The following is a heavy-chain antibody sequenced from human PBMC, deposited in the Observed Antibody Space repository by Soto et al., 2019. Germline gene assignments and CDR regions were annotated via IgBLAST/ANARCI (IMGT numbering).Heavy chain of an antibody. V-gene: IGHV3-23*01. J-gene: IGHJ4*02. Sequence: EVQLLESGGGVVQPGGSLRLSCAASGFTFSSYAMTWVRQAPGKGLEWVSGISGSAGSTYYADSVKGRFTISRDNSKNTLYLQMNNLRAGDTAGYYCAKDVYCSSTSCSFDYWGQGTLVTVSS. CDR1: GFTFSSYA. D-gene: IGHD2-2*01. CDR3: AKDVYCSSTSCSFDY. CDR2: ISGSAGST.